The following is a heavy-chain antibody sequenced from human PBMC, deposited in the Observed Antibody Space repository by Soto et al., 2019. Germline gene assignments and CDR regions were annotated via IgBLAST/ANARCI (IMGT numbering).Heavy chain of an antibody. V-gene: IGHV1-8*01. J-gene: IGHJ6*02. D-gene: IGHD3-3*01. Sequence: QVQLVQSGAEVKKPGASVKVSCKASGYTFTSYDINWVRQATGQGLEWMGWMNPNSGNTGYAQKFQGKVTMTRNTSIRTAYMELSSLRSEDTAVYYCARPTTYYDFCSGYYTSPYYYYYGMDVWGQGTTVTVSS. CDR3: ARPTTYYDFCSGYYTSPYYYYYGMDV. CDR2: MNPNSGNT. CDR1: GYTFTSYD.